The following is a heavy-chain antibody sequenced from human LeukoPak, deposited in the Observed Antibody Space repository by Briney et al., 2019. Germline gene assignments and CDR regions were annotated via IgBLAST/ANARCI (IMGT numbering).Heavy chain of an antibody. D-gene: IGHD4-17*01. CDR1: GGSISSSSYY. J-gene: IGHJ4*02. CDR3: ARGYGDYYFDY. V-gene: IGHV4-39*07. Sequence: SETLSLTCTVSGGSISSSSYYWGWIRQPPGKGLEWIGSIYYSGSTYYNPSLKSRVTISVDTSKNQFSLKLSSVTAADTAVYYCARGYGDYYFDYWGQGTLVTVSS. CDR2: IYYSGST.